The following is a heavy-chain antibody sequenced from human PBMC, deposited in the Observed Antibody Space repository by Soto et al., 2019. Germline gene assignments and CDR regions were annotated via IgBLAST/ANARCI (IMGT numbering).Heavy chain of an antibody. CDR3: ARDPIVGADWGYYYYGMDV. D-gene: IGHD1-26*01. Sequence: GGSLRLSCAASGFTVSSNYMSWVRQAPGKGLEWVSVIYSGGSTYYADSVKGRFTISRDNSKNTLYLQMNSLRAEDTAVYYCARDPIVGADWGYYYYGMDVWGQGTTVTVSS. CDR2: IYSGGST. J-gene: IGHJ6*02. V-gene: IGHV3-53*01. CDR1: GFTVSSNY.